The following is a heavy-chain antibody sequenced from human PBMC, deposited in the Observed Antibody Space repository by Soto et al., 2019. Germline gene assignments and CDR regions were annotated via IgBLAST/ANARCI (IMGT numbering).Heavy chain of an antibody. CDR1: GYPFSNYA. Sequence: QVQLVQSGAEEKKPGASVKVSCKDSGYPFSNYAMHWVRQAPGQGLEWMGWINAGNGNSKYSQKFQGRVTITRDTSANTAYMELDSLRSEDTAVYYCATSTYCSSSTCYQWYGMDVWGQGTTVTVSS. CDR3: ATSTYCSSSTCYQWYGMDV. J-gene: IGHJ6*02. CDR2: INAGNGNS. D-gene: IGHD2-2*01. V-gene: IGHV1-3*05.